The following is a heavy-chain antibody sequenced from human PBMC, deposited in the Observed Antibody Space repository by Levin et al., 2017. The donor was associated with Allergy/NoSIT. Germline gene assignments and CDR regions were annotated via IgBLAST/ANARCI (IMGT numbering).Heavy chain of an antibody. Sequence: GESLKISCAASGFTFSSYGMHWVRQAPGKGLEWVAVIWYDGSNKYYADSVKGRFTISRDNSKNTLYLQMNSLRAEDTAVYYCARAPQYQLLTSWGQGTLVTVSS. CDR1: GFTFSSYG. CDR3: ARAPQYQLLTS. D-gene: IGHD2-2*01. V-gene: IGHV3-33*01. J-gene: IGHJ5*02. CDR2: IWYDGSNK.